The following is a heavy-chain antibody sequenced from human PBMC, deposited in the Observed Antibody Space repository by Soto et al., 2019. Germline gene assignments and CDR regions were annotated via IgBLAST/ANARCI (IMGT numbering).Heavy chain of an antibody. J-gene: IGHJ5*02. CDR3: AIVVVAAAT. D-gene: IGHD2-2*01. CDR1: GGTFSRYT. Sequence: SVKVSCKASGGTFSRYTISWVRQAPGQGLEWMXRIIHXIGLENHAQKXXGRITINXXKSKSTAYMELRSMRSEDTAVYYCAIVVVAAATWGQGTLVTVSS. V-gene: IGHV1-69*02. CDR2: IIHXIGLE.